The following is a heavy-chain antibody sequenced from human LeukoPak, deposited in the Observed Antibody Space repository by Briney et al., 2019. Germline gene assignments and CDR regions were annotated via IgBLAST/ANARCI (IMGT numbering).Heavy chain of an antibody. CDR3: ARHKDGGSWPLDY. J-gene: IGHJ4*02. D-gene: IGHD1-26*01. Sequence: SETLSLTGSVSGGSLSGYHWSWIRQPPGKTLEWIAHIHYTGRTTYNPSLQSRVTMSLDTSRNQFSLNLNSVSATDTAVYYCARHKDGGSWPLDYCGPGTLVTVSS. CDR1: GGSLSGYH. V-gene: IGHV4-59*08. CDR2: IHYTGRT.